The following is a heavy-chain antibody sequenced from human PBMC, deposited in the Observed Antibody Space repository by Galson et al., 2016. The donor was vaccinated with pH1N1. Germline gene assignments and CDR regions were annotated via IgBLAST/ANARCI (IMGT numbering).Heavy chain of an antibody. CDR2: IKQDGSQK. V-gene: IGHV3-7*01. Sequence: SLRLSCAGSRFSFSDYWMHWVRQAPGKGLEWVANIKQDGSQKYYVDSVRGRFTISRDNAKNSLYLQMNSLRAEDTAVYYCARAIGASGAFWGQGTLVTVSS. CDR3: ARAIGASGAF. D-gene: IGHD6-13*01. CDR1: RFSFSDYW. J-gene: IGHJ4*02.